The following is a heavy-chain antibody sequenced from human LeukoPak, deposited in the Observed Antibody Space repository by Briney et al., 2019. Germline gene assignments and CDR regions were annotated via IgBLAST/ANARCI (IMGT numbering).Heavy chain of an antibody. CDR3: ARGRGPQDY. Sequence: GGSLRLSCAASGFTFDDYAMHWVRQAPGKGLEWVSGISWNSGSIGYADSVKGRFTISRDNAKNSLYLQMNSLRAEDTALYYCARGRGPQDYWGQGTLVTVSS. J-gene: IGHJ4*02. D-gene: IGHD3-10*01. CDR1: GFTFDDYA. V-gene: IGHV3-9*01. CDR2: ISWNSGSI.